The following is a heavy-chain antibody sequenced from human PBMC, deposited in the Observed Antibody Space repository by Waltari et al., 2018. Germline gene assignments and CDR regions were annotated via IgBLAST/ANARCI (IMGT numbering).Heavy chain of an antibody. CDR1: GFNFEDYG. V-gene: IGHV3-20*01. D-gene: IGHD2-2*01. CDR3: VREHYHLGYLDL. Sequence: EVQLVESGGRLVRPGGSLRLSCAASGFNFEDYGMTWVRQAPGKGVELVAGNSWNGGSKGYGDPFKGRFNISRDNAKNSLYLEINNLRVDDTALYHCVREHYHLGYLDLWGRGTLVTVSS. J-gene: IGHJ2*01. CDR2: NSWNGGSK.